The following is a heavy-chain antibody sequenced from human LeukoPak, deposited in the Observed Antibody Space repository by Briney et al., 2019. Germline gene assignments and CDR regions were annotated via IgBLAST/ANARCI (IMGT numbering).Heavy chain of an antibody. V-gene: IGHV3-23*01. J-gene: IGHJ4*02. Sequence: GGSLRLSCEASGFTFSNAWMSWVRQAPGKGLEWVSAISGSGGSTYYADSVKGRFTISRDNSKNTLYLQMNSLRAEDTAVYYCAKDHHGNGDYGLPDYWGQGTLVTVSS. CDR3: AKDHHGNGDYGLPDY. D-gene: IGHD4-17*01. CDR1: GFTFSNAW. CDR2: ISGSGGST.